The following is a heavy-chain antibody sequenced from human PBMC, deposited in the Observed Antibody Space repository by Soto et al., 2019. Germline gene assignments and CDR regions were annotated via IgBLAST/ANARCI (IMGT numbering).Heavy chain of an antibody. CDR1: AYTFTTYG. Sequence: QVQLVQSGPEVKKPGASVKVSCKASAYTFTTYGISWVRQAPGQGLEWMGWISGYNGHTNYAQKFGDRVTITTDTAKSTAYMELRSLRTDATAIYYCARDGRKHLWVEGLNAMDVCGQGTTVTVSS. D-gene: IGHD1-26*01. V-gene: IGHV1-18*01. J-gene: IGHJ6*02. CDR2: ISGYNGHT. CDR3: ARDGRKHLWVEGLNAMDV.